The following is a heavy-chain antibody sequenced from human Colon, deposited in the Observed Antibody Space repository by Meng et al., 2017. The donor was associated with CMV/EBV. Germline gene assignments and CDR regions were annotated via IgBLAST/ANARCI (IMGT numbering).Heavy chain of an antibody. Sequence: GGSLRLSCAASGFTFNAYWMHWVRQVPGKGLVWVARINTDGGSTTYADSVKGRFTISRDNPRDTVYLQMNSLRGDDTGVYYCVRDKGDGFINLHYFDNWGQGTLVTVSS. CDR3: VRDKGDGFINLHYFDN. CDR1: GFTFNAYW. CDR2: INTDGGST. D-gene: IGHD3-10*01. V-gene: IGHV3-74*01. J-gene: IGHJ4*02.